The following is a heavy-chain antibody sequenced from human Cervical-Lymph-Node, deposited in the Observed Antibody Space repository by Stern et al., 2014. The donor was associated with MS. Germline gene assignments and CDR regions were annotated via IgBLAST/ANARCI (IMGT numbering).Heavy chain of an antibody. CDR2: IIPIFGTA. V-gene: IGHV1-69*01. CDR1: GGTFNTNV. J-gene: IGHJ4*02. Sequence: MQLVESGAEVKKPGSSVKVSCKASGGTFNTNVISWVRQAPGQGLEWMGGIIPIFGTALYAQKFQGRVTITANASTRAAYMELSSLRSEDTAVYYWARAAYSTSSYNYWGQGTLVIVSS. CDR3: ARAAYSTSSYNY. D-gene: IGHD6-6*01.